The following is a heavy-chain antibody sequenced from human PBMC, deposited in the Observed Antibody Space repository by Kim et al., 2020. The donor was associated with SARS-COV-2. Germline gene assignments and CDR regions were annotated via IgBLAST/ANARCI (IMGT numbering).Heavy chain of an antibody. Sequence: SVKGRFTISRDNAKNSLYLQMNSLRAEDTGTYYCARSSSGWRQSIYYYMDVWGKGTTVTVSS. J-gene: IGHJ6*03. CDR3: ARSSSGWRQSIYYYMDV. V-gene: IGHV3-21*01. D-gene: IGHD6-19*01.